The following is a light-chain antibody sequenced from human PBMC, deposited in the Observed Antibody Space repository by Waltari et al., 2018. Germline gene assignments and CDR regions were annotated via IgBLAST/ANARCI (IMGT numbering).Light chain of an antibody. CDR3: QTGGHGTWV. Sequence: QLVLTQSPSASASLGPSVKLTCTLSSGHTSNVIAWLQQQPGKGPRFLMKVNSDGSHSKGAEIPDRFSGSSSGAGRYLSISSLQSEDDADYYCQTGGHGTWVFGGGTNVTVL. CDR1: SGHTSNV. CDR2: VNSDGSH. J-gene: IGLJ3*02. V-gene: IGLV4-69*01.